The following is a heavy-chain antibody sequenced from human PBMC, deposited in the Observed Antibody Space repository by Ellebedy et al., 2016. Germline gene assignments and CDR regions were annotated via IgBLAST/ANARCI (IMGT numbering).Heavy chain of an antibody. J-gene: IGHJ5*02. V-gene: IGHV3-7*01. D-gene: IGHD4-11*01. Sequence: GESLKISCAASGFTFSNYWMSWVRQAPGKGLEWVANIKQDGSEKYYVDSVKGRFTISRDNAKNSLYLQMNSLRADDTAVYYCARGTTVSANWFDPWGQGTLVIVSS. CDR3: ARGTTVSANWFDP. CDR2: IKQDGSEK. CDR1: GFTFSNYW.